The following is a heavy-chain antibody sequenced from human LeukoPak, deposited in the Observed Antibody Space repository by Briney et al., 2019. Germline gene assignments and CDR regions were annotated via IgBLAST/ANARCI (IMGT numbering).Heavy chain of an antibody. CDR2: ISSSSSNI. CDR1: GLTFSFYS. Sequence: GGSLRLSCAASGLTFSFYSMNWVRQAPGKGLEWVSSISSSSSNIHYADSVKGRFTISRDNAKNSLYLQMNSLRAEDTAVYYCARDGGLRYFDWPFDYWGQGTLVTVSS. D-gene: IGHD3-9*01. J-gene: IGHJ4*02. V-gene: IGHV3-21*01. CDR3: ARDGGLRYFDWPFDY.